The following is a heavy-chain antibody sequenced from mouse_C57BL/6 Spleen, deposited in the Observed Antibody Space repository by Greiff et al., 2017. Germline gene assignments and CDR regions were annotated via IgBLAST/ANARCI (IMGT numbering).Heavy chain of an antibody. CDR2: ISSGGSYT. V-gene: IGHV5-6*01. CDR3: ARRGYDYDSDY. D-gene: IGHD2-4*01. J-gene: IGHJ2*01. CDR1: GFTFSSYG. Sequence: EVQVVESGGDLVKPGGSLKLSCAASGFTFSSYGMSWVRQTPDKRLEWVATISSGGSYTYYPDSVKGRFTISRDNAKNTLYLQMSSLKSEDTAMYYCARRGYDYDSDYWGQGTTLTVSS.